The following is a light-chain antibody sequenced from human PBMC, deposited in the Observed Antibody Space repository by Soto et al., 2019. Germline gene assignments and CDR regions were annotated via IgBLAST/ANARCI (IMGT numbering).Light chain of an antibody. CDR3: SSYAGTQIV. V-gene: IGLV2-8*01. CDR2: DVS. Sequence: QSALTQPPSASGSPGQSVTISCTGTSSDVGGYNYVSWYQQHPGKAPKLMIYDVSSRPSGVPDRFSGSKSGNTASLTVSGLQAEDDADYYCSSYAGTQIVFATGTKLTVL. CDR1: SSDVGGYNY. J-gene: IGLJ1*01.